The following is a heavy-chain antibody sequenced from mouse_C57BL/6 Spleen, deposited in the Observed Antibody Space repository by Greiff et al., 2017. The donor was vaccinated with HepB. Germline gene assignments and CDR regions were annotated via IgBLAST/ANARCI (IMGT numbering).Heavy chain of an antibody. CDR1: GYTFTEYT. D-gene: IGHD1-1*01. J-gene: IGHJ2*01. CDR3: ARHEEPFYYGSPYFDY. V-gene: IGHV1-62-2*01. CDR2: FYPGSGSI. Sequence: QVQLKQSGAELVKPGASVKLSCKASGYTFTEYTIHWVKQRSGQGLEWIGWFYPGSGSIKYNEKFKDKATLTADKSSSTVYMELSRLTSEDSAVYFCARHEEPFYYGSPYFDYWGQGTTLTVSS.